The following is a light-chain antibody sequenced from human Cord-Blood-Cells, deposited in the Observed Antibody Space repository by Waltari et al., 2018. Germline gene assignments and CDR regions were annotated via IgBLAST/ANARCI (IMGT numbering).Light chain of an antibody. Sequence: DIQMTQSPSSLSASVGDRVTITCRASQSITSYLNWYQQKPGKAPKLLIYAASSLQSGVPSRFSGSGSGTDFTLTISSLRPEDFATYYCQQSYRTPWTFGQGTKVESK. CDR1: QSITSY. CDR3: QQSYRTPWT. CDR2: AAS. J-gene: IGKJ1*01. V-gene: IGKV1-39*01.